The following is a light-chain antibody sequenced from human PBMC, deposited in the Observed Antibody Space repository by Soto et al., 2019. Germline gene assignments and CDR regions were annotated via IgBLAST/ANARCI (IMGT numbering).Light chain of an antibody. V-gene: IGKV3-20*01. Sequence: VFTQSPAILALSPGHRATLSCRASQSVSSSYLAWYQHKPGQAPRLLIHGASSRVTGIPDRFSGSGSGTDFTLTITRLEPEDFAVYYCQQYQSLTFGGGTKVDIK. J-gene: IGKJ4*01. CDR2: GAS. CDR3: QQYQSLT. CDR1: QSVSSSY.